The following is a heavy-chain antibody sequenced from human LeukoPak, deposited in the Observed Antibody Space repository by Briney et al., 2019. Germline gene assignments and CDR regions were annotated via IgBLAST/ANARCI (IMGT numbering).Heavy chain of an antibody. CDR3: ARGGSGTGAFDI. CDR1: GFTFSSYG. Sequence: GGSLRLSCAASGFTFSSYGMHWVRQAPGKGLEWVAVISYDGSNKYYADSVKGRFTISRDNSKNTLYLQMNSLRAEDTTVYYCARGGSGTGAFDIWGQGTMVTVSS. J-gene: IGHJ3*02. CDR2: ISYDGSNK. D-gene: IGHD3-10*01. V-gene: IGHV3-30*03.